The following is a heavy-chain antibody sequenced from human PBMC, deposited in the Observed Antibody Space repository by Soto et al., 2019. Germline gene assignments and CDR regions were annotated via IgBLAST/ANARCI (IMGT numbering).Heavy chain of an antibody. CDR2: IIPIFGTA. J-gene: IGHJ5*02. Sequence: SVKVSCKASGGTFSSYAISWVRQAPGQGLEWMGGIIPIFGTANYAQKFQGRVTITADKSTSTAYMELSSLRSEDTAVYYCARDRPATGYYYDSSGYYYVSSWFDPWGQGTLGTVSS. D-gene: IGHD3-22*01. CDR3: ARDRPATGYYYDSSGYYYVSSWFDP. CDR1: GGTFSSYA. V-gene: IGHV1-69*06.